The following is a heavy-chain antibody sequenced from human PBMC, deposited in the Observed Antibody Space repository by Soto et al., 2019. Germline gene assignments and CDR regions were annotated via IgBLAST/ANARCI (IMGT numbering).Heavy chain of an antibody. CDR1: GYSFTSFW. Sequence: EVQLVQSGAEVKKPGESLKISCKGSGYSFTSFWIAWVRQMPGKGLEWMGIIYPGDSDTRYSPSFQGQVTISADKSISTAYLQWSSLKASDTAMYYCARRSHEYSSSSILGEGSYWYFDLWGRGTLVTVSS. J-gene: IGHJ2*01. CDR2: IYPGDSDT. V-gene: IGHV5-51*01. D-gene: IGHD6-6*01. CDR3: ARRSHEYSSSSILGEGSYWYFDL.